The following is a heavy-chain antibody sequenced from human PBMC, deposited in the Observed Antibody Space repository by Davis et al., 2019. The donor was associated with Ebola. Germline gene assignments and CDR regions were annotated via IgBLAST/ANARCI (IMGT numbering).Heavy chain of an antibody. V-gene: IGHV3-23*01. CDR1: GFTFSSYW. Sequence: GGSLRLSCAASGFTFSSYWIHWVRQAPGKGLEWVSTYGTSADTYYADSVKGRFTISRDNSKNTLYLQMNGLRVEDTAIYYCAKDNRNIWSEVWGQGTMVTVSS. CDR2: GTSADT. CDR3: AKDNRNIWSEV. J-gene: IGHJ3*01. D-gene: IGHD2/OR15-2a*01.